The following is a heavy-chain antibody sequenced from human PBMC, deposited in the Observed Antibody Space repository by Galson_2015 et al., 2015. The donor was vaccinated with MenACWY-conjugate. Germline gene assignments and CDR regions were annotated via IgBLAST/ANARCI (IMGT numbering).Heavy chain of an antibody. CDR2: IKQDGSEK. CDR3: ASYPEVSGWYTFGY. D-gene: IGHD6-19*01. Sequence: SLRLSCAASGFTFSSYWMSWVRQAPGKGLEWVANIKQDGSEKYYVDSVKGRFTISRDNAKNSLYLQMNSLRAEETSVYYCASYPEVSGWYTFGYSGQGTLVTASS. V-gene: IGHV3-7*03. J-gene: IGHJ4*02. CDR1: GFTFSSYW.